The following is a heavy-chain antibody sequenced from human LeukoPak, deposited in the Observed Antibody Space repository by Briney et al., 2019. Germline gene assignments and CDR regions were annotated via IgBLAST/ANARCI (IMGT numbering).Heavy chain of an antibody. CDR2: IYYSGCT. CDR3: ATAAAGTLDYFDY. Sequence: ASETLSLTCTVSRGSISSYYWSWIRQPPGKGLEWIGYIYYSGCTNYNPSLKSRVTISVDTSKNQFSLRLSSVTAADTAVYYCATAAAGTLDYFDYWGQGTLVTVSS. CDR1: RGSISSYY. J-gene: IGHJ4*02. V-gene: IGHV4-59*01. D-gene: IGHD6-13*01.